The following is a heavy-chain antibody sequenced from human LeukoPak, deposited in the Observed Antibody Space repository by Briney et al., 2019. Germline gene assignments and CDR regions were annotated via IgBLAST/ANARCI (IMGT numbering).Heavy chain of an antibody. J-gene: IGHJ4*02. CDR2: ISSSSSYI. CDR3: ARAQRGYSYGYPLNFDY. D-gene: IGHD5-18*01. V-gene: IGHV3-21*01. CDR1: GFTFSSYS. Sequence: GGSLRLSCAASGFTFSSYSMNWVRQAPGKGLEWVSSISSSSSYIYYADSVKGRFTISRDNAKNSLYLQMNSLRAEDTAVYYRARAQRGYSYGYPLNFDYWGQGTLVTVSS.